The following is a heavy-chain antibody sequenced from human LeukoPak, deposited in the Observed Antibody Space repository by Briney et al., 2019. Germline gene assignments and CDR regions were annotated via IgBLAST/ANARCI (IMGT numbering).Heavy chain of an antibody. CDR2: ISSSSSTI. J-gene: IGHJ6*03. CDR3: ARGDCSGGSCYSTYYYYMDV. CDR1: GFTSSSYE. V-gene: IGHV3-48*01. D-gene: IGHD2-15*01. Sequence: GGSPRLSCAASGFTSSSYEMNWVRQAPGKGLEWVSYISSSSSTIYYADSVKGRFTISRDNAKNSLYLQMNSLRAEDTAVYYCARGDCSGGSCYSTYYYYMDVWGKGTTVTVSS.